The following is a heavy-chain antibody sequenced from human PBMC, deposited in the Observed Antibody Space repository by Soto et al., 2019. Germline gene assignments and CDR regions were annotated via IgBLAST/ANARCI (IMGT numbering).Heavy chain of an antibody. V-gene: IGHV3-21*01. CDR3: ASVGLYGQVDY. CDR2: ISSSSSYI. CDR1: GFTFSSYS. J-gene: IGHJ4*02. Sequence: GGSLRLSCAASGFTFSSYSMNWVRQAPGKGLEWVSSISSSSSYIYYADSVKGRFTISRDNAKNSLYLQMNSLRAEDTAVYYCASVGLYGQVDYWGQGTLVTVSS. D-gene: IGHD4-17*01.